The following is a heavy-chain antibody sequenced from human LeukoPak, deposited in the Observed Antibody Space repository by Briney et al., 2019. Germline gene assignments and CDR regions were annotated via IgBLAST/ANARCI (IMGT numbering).Heavy chain of an antibody. CDR3: ARSYISGRNYFDP. CDR1: GFTFTSYS. V-gene: IGHV3-21*01. D-gene: IGHD6-19*01. Sequence: GGSLRLSCAASGFTFTSYSMVWVRQAPGKGLEWVSSISGSSAYIYYADSVKGRFTISRENAKNSLFLHMNSLRAEDTAVYYCARSYISGRNYFDPWGQGTLVTVSS. CDR2: ISGSSAYI. J-gene: IGHJ5*02.